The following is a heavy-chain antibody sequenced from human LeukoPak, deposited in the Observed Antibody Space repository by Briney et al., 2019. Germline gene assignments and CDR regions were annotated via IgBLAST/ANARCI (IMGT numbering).Heavy chain of an antibody. CDR2: IYYSGST. J-gene: IGHJ5*02. V-gene: IGHV4-38-2*02. CDR1: GFTVSSNS. CDR3: VRTLRLVVTATGGVQNWFDP. Sequence: GSLRLSCTVSGFTVSSNSMSWVRQAPGKGLEWIGSIYYSGSTYYNPSLKSRVTISVDTSKNQFSLKLSPVTAADTAVYYCVRTLRLVVTATGGVQNWFDPWGQGTLVTVSS. D-gene: IGHD2-15*01.